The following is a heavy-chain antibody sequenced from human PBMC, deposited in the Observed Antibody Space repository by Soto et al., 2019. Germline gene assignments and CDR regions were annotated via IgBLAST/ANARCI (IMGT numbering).Heavy chain of an antibody. Sequence: EVQVLESGGGLVQPGGSLRLSCAASGVRFSDYAMTWVRQVPGRGLEWVSSIFASGDNTQYADSVKGRFTISRENSRDTLYLQMNSLRVEGTAVYYCARDPNGDYVGAFDIWGQGTMVTVSS. V-gene: IGHV3-23*01. D-gene: IGHD4-17*01. CDR3: ARDPNGDYVGAFDI. J-gene: IGHJ3*02. CDR1: GVRFSDYA. CDR2: IFASGDNT.